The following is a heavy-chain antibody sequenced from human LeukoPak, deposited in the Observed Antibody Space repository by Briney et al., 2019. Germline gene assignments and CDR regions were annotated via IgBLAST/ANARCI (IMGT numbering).Heavy chain of an antibody. CDR2: IYYSGST. D-gene: IGHD3-16*01. CDR1: GGSISSSSYY. J-gene: IGHJ4*02. V-gene: IGHV4-39*01. Sequence: SETLSLTCTVSGGSISSSSYYWGWIRQPPGKGLEWIGSIYYSGSTYYNPSLKSRVTISVDTSKNQFSLKLSSVTAADTAVYYCARLGSPPTCFDYWGQGTLVTVSS. CDR3: ARLGSPPTCFDY.